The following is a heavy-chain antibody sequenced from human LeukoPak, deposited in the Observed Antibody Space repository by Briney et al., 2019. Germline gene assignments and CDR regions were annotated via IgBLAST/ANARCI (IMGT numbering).Heavy chain of an antibody. D-gene: IGHD1-1*01. Sequence: SETLSLTCTVSGGSISSSSYYWGWIRQPPGKGLEWIGSIYYSGSTYYNPSLKSRVTISVDTSKNQFSLKLSSVTAADTAVYYCARDAGHQLSRRNYYAMDVWGQGTTVTVSS. J-gene: IGHJ6*02. CDR1: GGSISSSSYY. CDR3: ARDAGHQLSRRNYYAMDV. V-gene: IGHV4-39*07. CDR2: IYYSGST.